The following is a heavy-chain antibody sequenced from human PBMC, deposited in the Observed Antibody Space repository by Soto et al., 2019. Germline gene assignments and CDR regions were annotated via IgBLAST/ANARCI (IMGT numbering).Heavy chain of an antibody. CDR3: ARDRSGSYWSPQGDAFDI. CDR2: INPNSGGT. J-gene: IGHJ3*02. D-gene: IGHD1-26*01. Sequence: QVQLVQSGAEVKKPGASVKVSCKASGYTFTGYYMHWVRQAPGQGLEWMGWINPNSGGTNYAQKFQGRVTMTRDTSISTAYMELRRLRSDDTAVYYCARDRSGSYWSPQGDAFDIWGQGTMVTVSS. CDR1: GYTFTGYY. V-gene: IGHV1-2*02.